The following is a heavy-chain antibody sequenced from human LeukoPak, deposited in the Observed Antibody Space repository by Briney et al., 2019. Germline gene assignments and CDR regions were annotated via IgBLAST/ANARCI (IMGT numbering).Heavy chain of an antibody. J-gene: IGHJ5*02. CDR2: ISYDGSNK. Sequence: GRSLRLSCAASGFTFSSYAMHWVRQAPGKGLEWVAVISYDGSNKYYADSVKGRFTISRDNSKNTLYLQMNSLRAEDTAVYYCARGLGDGWFDPWGQGTLVTVSS. D-gene: IGHD3-10*01. CDR1: GFTFSSYA. V-gene: IGHV3-30-3*01. CDR3: ARGLGDGWFDP.